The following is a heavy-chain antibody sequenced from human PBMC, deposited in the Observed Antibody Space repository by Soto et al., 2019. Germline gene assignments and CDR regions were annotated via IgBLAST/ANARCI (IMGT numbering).Heavy chain of an antibody. V-gene: IGHV4-59*08. J-gene: IGHJ4*02. CDR1: NGSISPNY. CDR2: IYFAGTT. CDR3: ARLGAYFQALDS. Sequence: QVQLQESGPGLVKPSETLSLTCTVSNGSISPNYWSWIRQPPGKGLEWIGYIYFAGTTTYNPSLKSRVTISLDASKNRCSLRLTSVTAADTAVYYWARLGAYFQALDSWGQGTLVTVSS. D-gene: IGHD3-16*01.